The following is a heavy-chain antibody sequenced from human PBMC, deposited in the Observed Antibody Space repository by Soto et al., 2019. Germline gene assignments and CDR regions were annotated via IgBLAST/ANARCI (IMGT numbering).Heavy chain of an antibody. CDR3: ARAESRDDAFDI. J-gene: IGHJ3*02. CDR2: ISSSSSYT. V-gene: IGHV3-11*06. Sequence: LILSCAASGFTFSDYYMSWIRQAPGKGLEWVSYISSSSSYTNYADSVKGRFTISRDNTKNSLYLQMNSLRAEDTAVYYCARAESRDDAFDIWGQGTMVPVSS. CDR1: GFTFSDYY.